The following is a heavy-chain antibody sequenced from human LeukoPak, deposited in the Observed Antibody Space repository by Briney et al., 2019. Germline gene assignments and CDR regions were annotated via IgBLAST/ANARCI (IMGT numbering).Heavy chain of an antibody. V-gene: IGHV3-33*06. Sequence: GGSLRLSCAASGFTFSSYGMHWVRQAPGKGLEWGAVIWYDGSNKYYADSVKGRFTISRDNSKNTLYLQMNSLRAEDTAVYYCAKGVRIIVGATPFDYWGQGTLVTVSS. D-gene: IGHD1-26*01. CDR2: IWYDGSNK. CDR1: GFTFSSYG. CDR3: AKGVRIIVGATPFDY. J-gene: IGHJ4*02.